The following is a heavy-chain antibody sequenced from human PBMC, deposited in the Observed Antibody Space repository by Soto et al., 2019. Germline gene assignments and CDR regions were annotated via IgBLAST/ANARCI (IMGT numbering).Heavy chain of an antibody. V-gene: IGHV1-18*01. CDR2: INGYNGNT. Sequence: QVQLVQSGAEVKKPGASVKVSCKASGYTFTTYGISWVRQAPGQGLEWTGWINGYNGNTNYAQKLQGRVTMTTDTSTSSAYMELRSLRSDDTAVYYCARDPVAGTYFDYWGQGTLVTVSS. D-gene: IGHD6-19*01. CDR1: GYTFTTYG. CDR3: ARDPVAGTYFDY. J-gene: IGHJ4*02.